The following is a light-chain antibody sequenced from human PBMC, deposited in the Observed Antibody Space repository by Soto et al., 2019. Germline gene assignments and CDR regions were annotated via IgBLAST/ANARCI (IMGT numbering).Light chain of an antibody. J-gene: IGKJ4*01. CDR3: QQYGSSVLT. CDR2: DAS. Sequence: EIVLTQSPGTVSLSPGERATLSCRASQSVSNSYLAWYQQKHGQAPRLLIYDASSRATGIPDRCSGSGSGTDFTLTISRLEPEEFPVYYCQQYGSSVLTFGGGTKVEIK. V-gene: IGKV3-20*01. CDR1: QSVSNSY.